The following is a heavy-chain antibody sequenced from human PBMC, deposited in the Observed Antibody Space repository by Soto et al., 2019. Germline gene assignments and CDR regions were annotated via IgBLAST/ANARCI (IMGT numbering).Heavy chain of an antibody. D-gene: IGHD3-3*01. CDR3: ARGRPDYDFWSGYSNYYYYMDV. CDR1: GYTFTGYY. J-gene: IGHJ6*03. Sequence: ASVKVSCKASGYTFTGYYMQWVRQAPGQGLEWMGWINPNSGGTNYAQKFQGWVTMTRDTSISTAYMELSRLRSDDTAVYYCARGRPDYDFWSGYSNYYYYMDVWGKGTTVTVSS. V-gene: IGHV1-2*04. CDR2: INPNSGGT.